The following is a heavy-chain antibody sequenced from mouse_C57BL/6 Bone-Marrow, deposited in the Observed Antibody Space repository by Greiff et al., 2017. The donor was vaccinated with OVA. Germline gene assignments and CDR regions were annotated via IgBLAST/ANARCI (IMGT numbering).Heavy chain of an antibody. D-gene: IGHD1-1*01. Sequence: EVKLVESGAGLVKPGGSLKLSCAASGFTFSSYAMSWVRQTPEKRLEWVAYISSGGDYIYYADTVKGRFTISRDNARNTLYLQMSSLKSEDTAMYYCTRPGSSSFAYWGQGTLVTVSA. CDR2: ISSGGDYI. J-gene: IGHJ3*01. CDR3: TRPGSSSFAY. V-gene: IGHV5S21*01. CDR1: GFTFSSYA.